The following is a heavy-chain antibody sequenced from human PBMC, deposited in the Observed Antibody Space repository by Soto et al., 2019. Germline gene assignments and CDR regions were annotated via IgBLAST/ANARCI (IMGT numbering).Heavy chain of an antibody. CDR3: ARVGGAVAGSKEYGMDV. J-gene: IGHJ6*02. CDR1: GGSFSGYY. D-gene: IGHD6-19*01. CDR2: INHSGST. Sequence: QVQLQQWGAGLLKPSETLSLTCAVYGGSFSGYYWSWIRQPPGKGLEWIGEINHSGSTNYNPSLKSRVTISVDTSKNQFSLKLSSVTAVDTAVYYCARVGGAVAGSKEYGMDVWGQGTTVTVSS. V-gene: IGHV4-34*01.